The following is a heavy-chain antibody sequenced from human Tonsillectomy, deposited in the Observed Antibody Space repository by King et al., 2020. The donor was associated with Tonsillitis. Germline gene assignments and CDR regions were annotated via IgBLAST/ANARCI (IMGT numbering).Heavy chain of an antibody. CDR3: AKSTLRRYSGGGSGAFDI. CDR1: GFTFDDYA. V-gene: IGHV3-9*01. J-gene: IGHJ3*02. CDR2: ISWNSGSI. Sequence: EVQLVESGGGLVQPGRSLRLSCAASGFTFDDYAMHWVRQAPGKGLEWVSGISWNSGSIGYADSVKGRFTISRDNAKNSLYLQMNRLRAEDTALYYCAKSTLRRYSGGGSGAFDIWGQGTMVTVSS. D-gene: IGHD1-26*01.